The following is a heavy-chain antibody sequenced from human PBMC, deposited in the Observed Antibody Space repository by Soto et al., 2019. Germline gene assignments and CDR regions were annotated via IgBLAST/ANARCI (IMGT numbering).Heavy chain of an antibody. V-gene: IGHV3-30*18. J-gene: IGHJ4*02. CDR1: GVAFSTYG. CDR3: AKDRGFGEYLFDS. CDR2: LSYDGHNE. D-gene: IGHD3-10*01. Sequence: QVQLVESGGAVVQPGTSLRISCAASGVAFSTYGVHWVRQAPGKGLEWVAILSYDGHNEYYTDSVKGRFTITRDTSRNTLYLQMDRLRADDTAMYYCAKDRGFGEYLFDSWGQGTLVTVSS.